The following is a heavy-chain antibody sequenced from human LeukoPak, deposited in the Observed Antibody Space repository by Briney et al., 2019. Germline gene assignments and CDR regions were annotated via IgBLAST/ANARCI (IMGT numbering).Heavy chain of an antibody. Sequence: GASVKVSCKASGYTFTNYGISWVRQAPGQGLECMGWISPDNGNTNYAQKLQGRVNMTTDTSASTAYMELRSLRSGDTALYYCARGGPWNDAFDIWGQGTMVTVSS. D-gene: IGHD1-1*01. V-gene: IGHV1-18*01. CDR1: GYTFTNYG. CDR2: ISPDNGNT. CDR3: ARGGPWNDAFDI. J-gene: IGHJ3*02.